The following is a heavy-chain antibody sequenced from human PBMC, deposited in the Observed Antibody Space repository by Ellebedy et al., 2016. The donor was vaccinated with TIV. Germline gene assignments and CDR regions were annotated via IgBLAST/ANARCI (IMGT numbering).Heavy chain of an antibody. D-gene: IGHD6-6*01. CDR2: IKQDGSEE. CDR1: GFTFSNYW. Sequence: GESLKISCAASGFTFSNYWMSWVRQAPGKGLEWVANIKQDGSEEYYVDSVRGRFTISRDNSKNTLYLQMNSLRAEDTATYYCVKSSGTMDVWGQGTTVTVSS. V-gene: IGHV3-7*03. CDR3: VKSSGTMDV. J-gene: IGHJ6*02.